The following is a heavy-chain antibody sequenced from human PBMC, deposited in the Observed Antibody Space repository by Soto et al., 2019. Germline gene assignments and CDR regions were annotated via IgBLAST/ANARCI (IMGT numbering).Heavy chain of an antibody. CDR1: GGSISSYY. V-gene: IGHV4-59*08. CDR3: ARLPAVTMVRGVIEAYYYYGMDV. CDR2: IYYSGST. Sequence: QVQLQESGPGLVKPSETLSLTCTVSGGSISSYYWSWIRQPPGKGLEWIGYIYYSGSTNYNPSLKSRVTISVATSKNQFPLKLSSVTAADTAVYYCARLPAVTMVRGVIEAYYYYGMDVWGQGTTVTVSS. J-gene: IGHJ6*02. D-gene: IGHD3-10*01.